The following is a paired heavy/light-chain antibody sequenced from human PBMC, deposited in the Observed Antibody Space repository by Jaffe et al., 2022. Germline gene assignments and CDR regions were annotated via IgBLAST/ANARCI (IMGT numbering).Light chain of an antibody. Sequence: SYELTQPPSVSVSPGQTARITCSGDALPKKYAYWYQQKSGQAPVLVIYEDSKRPSGIPERFSGSSSGTMATLTISGAQVEDEADYYCYSTDSSGNHRRVFGGGTKLTVL. V-gene: IGLV3-10*01. CDR3: YSTDSSGNHRRV. CDR2: EDS. CDR1: ALPKKY. J-gene: IGLJ2*01.
Heavy chain of an antibody. J-gene: IGHJ4*02. CDR3: ARDLLILLPRHSGYDKGQSPIFDY. CDR2: ISSSGSTI. V-gene: IGHV3-48*03. Sequence: EVQLVESGGGLVQPGGSLRLSCAASGFTFSSYEMNWVRQAPGKGLEWVSYISSSGSTIYYADSVKGRFTISRDNAKNSLYLQMNSLRAEDTAVYYCARDLLILLPRHSGYDKGQSPIFDYWGQGTLVTVSS. CDR1: GFTFSSYE. D-gene: IGHD5-12*01.